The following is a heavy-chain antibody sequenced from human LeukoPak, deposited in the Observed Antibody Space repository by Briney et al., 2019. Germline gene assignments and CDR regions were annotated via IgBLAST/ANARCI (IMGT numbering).Heavy chain of an antibody. Sequence: PGGPLRLSCAASGFTVSSNYMSWVRQAPGKGLEWVGRIKSKTDGGTTDYAAPVKGRFTISRDDSKNALYLQMNSLKTEDTAVYYCTTESSGWYFFAFDIWGQGTMVTVSS. CDR3: TTESSGWYFFAFDI. CDR1: GFTVSSNY. CDR2: IKSKTDGGTT. V-gene: IGHV3-15*01. D-gene: IGHD6-19*01. J-gene: IGHJ3*02.